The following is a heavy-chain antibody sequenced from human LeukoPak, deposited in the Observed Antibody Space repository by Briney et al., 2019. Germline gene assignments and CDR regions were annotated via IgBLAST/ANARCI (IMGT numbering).Heavy chain of an antibody. J-gene: IGHJ4*02. CDR1: GGSISSYY. CDR3: AREGYLPYYFDY. D-gene: IGHD6-13*01. V-gene: IGHV4-59*01. CDR2: IYYSGST. Sequence: SETLSLTCTVSGGSISSYYWSWIRQPPGKGLEWIGYIYYSGSTNYNPSLKSRVTISVDTSENQFSLNLSSVTAADTAVYYCAREGYLPYYFDYWGQGTLVTV.